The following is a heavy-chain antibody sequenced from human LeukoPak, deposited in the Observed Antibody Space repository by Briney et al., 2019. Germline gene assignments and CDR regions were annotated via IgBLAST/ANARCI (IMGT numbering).Heavy chain of an antibody. V-gene: IGHV3-23*01. CDR1: GFTFSSYA. Sequence: GGSLRLSCAASGFTFSSYAMSWVRQAPGKGLEWVSAISGSGGSTYYADSVKGRFTISRDNSKNTLYLQMNSLRAEDTAVYYCARVTDPPNLYGGYVDYWGQGTLVTVSS. D-gene: IGHD4/OR15-4a*01. J-gene: IGHJ4*02. CDR3: ARVTDPPNLYGGYVDY. CDR2: ISGSGGST.